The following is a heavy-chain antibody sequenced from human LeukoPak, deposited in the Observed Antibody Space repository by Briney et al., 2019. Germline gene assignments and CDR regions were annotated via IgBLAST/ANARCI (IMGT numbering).Heavy chain of an antibody. V-gene: IGHV3-33*03. CDR2: IWYDGSNK. CDR1: GFTFSSYG. Sequence: PGGSLRLSCAASGFTFSSYGMHWVRQAPGKGLEWVAVIWYDGSNKYYADSVKGRFTISRDNAKNSLYLQMNSLRAEDTAVYYCASGWSGYYPGTDYWGQGTLVTVSS. J-gene: IGHJ4*02. CDR3: ASGWSGYYPGTDY. D-gene: IGHD3-3*01.